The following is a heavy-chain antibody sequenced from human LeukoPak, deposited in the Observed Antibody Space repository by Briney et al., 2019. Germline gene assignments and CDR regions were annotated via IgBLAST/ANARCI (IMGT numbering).Heavy chain of an antibody. J-gene: IGHJ4*02. CDR2: ISSSSSYI. V-gene: IGHV3-21*01. CDR3: ARDLYSSSPPLDY. D-gene: IGHD6-6*01. Sequence: GGSLRLSCAASGFTFSSYSMNWVRQAPGKGLXXVSSISSSSSYIYYADSVKGRFTISRDNAKNSLYLQMNSLRAEDTAVYYCARDLYSSSPPLDYWGQGTLVTVSS. CDR1: GFTFSSYS.